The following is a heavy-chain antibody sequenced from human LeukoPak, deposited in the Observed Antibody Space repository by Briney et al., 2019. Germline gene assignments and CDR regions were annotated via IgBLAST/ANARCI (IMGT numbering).Heavy chain of an antibody. CDR2: IYTSGST. CDR3: ARDLQGSSWSFDP. CDR1: GGSISSGSYY. J-gene: IGHJ5*02. V-gene: IGHV4-61*02. D-gene: IGHD6-13*01. Sequence: KTSETLSLTCTVSGGSISSGSYYWSWIRQPAGKGLEWIGRIYTSGSTNYNPSLKSRVTISVDTSRNQFSLRLKSVTAADTAVYYCARDLQGSSWSFDPWGQGTLVTVSS.